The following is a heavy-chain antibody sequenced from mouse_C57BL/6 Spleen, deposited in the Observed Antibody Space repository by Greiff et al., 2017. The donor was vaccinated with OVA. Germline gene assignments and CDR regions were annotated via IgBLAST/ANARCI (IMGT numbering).Heavy chain of an antibody. D-gene: IGHD4-1*01. CDR2: INPNNGGT. Sequence: EVQLQESGPELVKPGASVKMSCKASGYTFTDYNMHWVKQSHGKSLEWIGYINPNNGGTSYNQKFKGKATLTVNKSSSTAYMELRSLTSEDSAVYYCARDETGSFDYWGQGTTLTVSS. CDR3: ARDETGSFDY. J-gene: IGHJ2*01. CDR1: GYTFTDYN. V-gene: IGHV1-22*01.